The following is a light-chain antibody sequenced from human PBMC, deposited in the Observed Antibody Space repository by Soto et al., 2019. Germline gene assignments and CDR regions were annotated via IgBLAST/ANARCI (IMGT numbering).Light chain of an antibody. CDR3: QQYNNWPIT. V-gene: IGKV3-15*01. CDR1: QNININ. Sequence: EIVMTQSPATLSVSPGERATLSCRASQNININLAWYQQKPGQAPRLLIYGASTRATGIPARFSGSGSGIEFTLTISSLQSEDFAVYYCQQYNNWPITFGQGTRLEI. J-gene: IGKJ5*01. CDR2: GAS.